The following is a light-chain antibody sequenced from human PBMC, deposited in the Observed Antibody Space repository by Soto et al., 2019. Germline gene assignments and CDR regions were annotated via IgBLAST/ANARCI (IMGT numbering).Light chain of an antibody. J-gene: IGKJ4*01. Sequence: EIFLTQSPATLSLSPGQRAVLSCRASQTVYSYLAWYQHKPGQAPRLLIYDASKRATDIPPRFSGSGYGTDFTLTISSLEPDDFAVYYCQQGANWPPLTFGGGTKVEI. CDR2: DAS. CDR1: QTVYSY. V-gene: IGKV3-11*01. CDR3: QQGANWPPLT.